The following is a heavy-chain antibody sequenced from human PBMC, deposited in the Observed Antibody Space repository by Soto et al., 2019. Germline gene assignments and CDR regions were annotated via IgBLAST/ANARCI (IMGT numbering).Heavy chain of an antibody. V-gene: IGHV3-30*18. Sequence: VQLVESGGGVVQPGRSLRLSCAASGFTFSDYAMHWVRQAPGKGQEWVAVVSHDGRNTHYADSVKGRFTISRDSSKNTVSLEMTSLRAEDRAVYYCAKGGRQWLVTSDFNYWGQGALVTVSS. CDR1: GFTFSDYA. D-gene: IGHD6-19*01. CDR3: AKGGRQWLVTSDFNY. CDR2: VSHDGRNT. J-gene: IGHJ4*02.